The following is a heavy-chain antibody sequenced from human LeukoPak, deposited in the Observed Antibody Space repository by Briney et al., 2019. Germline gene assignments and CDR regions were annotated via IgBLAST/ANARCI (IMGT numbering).Heavy chain of an antibody. V-gene: IGHV3-23*01. CDR3: AKVEQRFPYFDY. CDR2: ISGSGGST. Sequence: PGGSLRLSCAASGFTFSSYAMSWVRQAPGKGLEWVSAISGSGGSTYYADSVKGRFTISRDNSKNTLYLQMTSLRAEDTAVYYCAKVEQRFPYFDYWGQGTLVTVSS. D-gene: IGHD1/OR15-1a*01. CDR1: GFTFSSYA. J-gene: IGHJ4*02.